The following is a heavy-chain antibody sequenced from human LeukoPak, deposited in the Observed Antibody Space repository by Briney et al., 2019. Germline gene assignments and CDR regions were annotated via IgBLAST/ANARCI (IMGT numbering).Heavy chain of an antibody. D-gene: IGHD2-21*02. CDR1: GFTFSNYA. CDR2: ISNGGDST. Sequence: RSGGSLRLSCAASGFTFSNYAMTWVRQSPEKGLEWVSVISNGGDSTYDADFVKGRFTISRDNSKNTLYLQMNGLRDDDTAVYYCAKGKGAACDGACSGRILESWGQGILVTVSS. J-gene: IGHJ4*02. CDR3: AKGKGAACDGACSGRILES. V-gene: IGHV3-23*01.